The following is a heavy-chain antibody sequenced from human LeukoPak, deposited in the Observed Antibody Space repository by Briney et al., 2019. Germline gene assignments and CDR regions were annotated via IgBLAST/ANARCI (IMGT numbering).Heavy chain of an antibody. CDR3: ARTIAVAAYYYYYYMDV. V-gene: IGHV4-59*08. D-gene: IGHD6-19*01. CDR1: GGSISSYY. CDR2: IYYSGST. Sequence: PSENLSLTCTVSGGSISSYYWSWIRQPPGKGLEWIGYIYYSGSTNYNPSLKSRVTISVDTSKNQFSLNLNSVTAADTAVYYCARTIAVAAYYYYYYMDVWGKGTTVTVSS. J-gene: IGHJ6*03.